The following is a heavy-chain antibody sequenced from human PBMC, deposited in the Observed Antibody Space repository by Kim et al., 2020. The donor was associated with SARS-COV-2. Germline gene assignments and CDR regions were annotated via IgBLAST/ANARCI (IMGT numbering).Heavy chain of an antibody. J-gene: IGHJ3*02. D-gene: IGHD2-15*01. CDR2: IIPILGIA. CDR3: ARGHRLEDIVVVVAATHDAFDI. V-gene: IGHV1-69*04. Sequence: SVKVSCKASGGTFSSYAISWVRQAPGQGLEWMGRIIPILGIANYAQKFQGRVTITADKSTSTAYMELSSLRSEDTAVYYCARGHRLEDIVVVVAATHDAFDIWGQGTMVTVSS. CDR1: GGTFSSYA.